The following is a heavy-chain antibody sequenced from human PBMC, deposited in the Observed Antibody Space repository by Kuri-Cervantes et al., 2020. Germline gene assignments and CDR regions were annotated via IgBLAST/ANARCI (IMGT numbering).Heavy chain of an antibody. CDR2: IKQDGSEK. J-gene: IGHJ5*02. V-gene: IGHV3-7*01. CDR3: ARDRYQLLLTPKGAWFDP. D-gene: IGHD2-2*01. CDR1: GFTFSYYW. Sequence: GESLKISCEASGFTFSYYWMNWVRQAPGKGLEWVANIKQDGSEKNYVDSVRGRFSISRDNAKNSLFLQMNSLRAEDTAVYYCARDRYQLLLTPKGAWFDPWGQGTLVTVSS.